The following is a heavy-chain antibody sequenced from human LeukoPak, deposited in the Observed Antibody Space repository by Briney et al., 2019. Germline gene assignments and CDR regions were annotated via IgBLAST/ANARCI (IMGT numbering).Heavy chain of an antibody. J-gene: IGHJ4*02. CDR1: VGSISSSSYF. CDR3: ARGNGSWYRY. D-gene: IGHD6-13*01. Sequence: PSETLSLTCTVSVGSISSSSYFWGWIRQPPGKGLEWIGEINHSGSTNYNPSLKSRVTISVDTSKNQFSLKLSSVTAADTAVYYRARGNGSWYRYWGQGTLVTVSS. CDR2: INHSGST. V-gene: IGHV4-39*07.